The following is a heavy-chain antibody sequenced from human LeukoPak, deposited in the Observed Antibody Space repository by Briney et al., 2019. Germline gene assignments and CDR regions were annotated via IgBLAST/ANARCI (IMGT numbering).Heavy chain of an antibody. CDR2: IKQDGSKK. CDR3: AGQPAAADVDY. V-gene: IGHV3-7*03. Sequence: GGSLRLSCAASGFTFSSYWMTWVRQAPGKGLEWVANIKQDGSKKTYVDSVKGRFTISRDNAKNSLYLQMNSLRADDTGVYYCAGQPAAADVDYWGQGTLVTVSS. J-gene: IGHJ4*02. CDR1: GFTFSSYW. D-gene: IGHD2-2*01.